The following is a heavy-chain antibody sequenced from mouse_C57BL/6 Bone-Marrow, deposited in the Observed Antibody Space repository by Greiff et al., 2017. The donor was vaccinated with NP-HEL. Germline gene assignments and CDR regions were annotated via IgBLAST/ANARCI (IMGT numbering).Heavy chain of an antibody. V-gene: IGHV1-69*01. J-gene: IGHJ4*01. CDR2: IDPSDSYT. Sequence: VQLQQPGAELVMPGASVKLSCKASGYTFTSYWMHWVKQRPGQGLEWIGEIDPSDSYTNYNQKFKGKSTLTVDKSSSTAYMQLSSLTYEDSAVYYCARGYGSSYVDAMDYWCQGTSVTVSS. CDR1: GYTFTSYW. D-gene: IGHD1-1*01. CDR3: ARGYGSSYVDAMDY.